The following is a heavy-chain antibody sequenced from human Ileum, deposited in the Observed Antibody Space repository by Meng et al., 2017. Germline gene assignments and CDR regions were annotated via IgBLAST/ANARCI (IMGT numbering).Heavy chain of an antibody. CDR3: ARDHWGSLDY. V-gene: IGHV4-61*08. CDR1: GGSVSSAGYQ. CDR2: AST. J-gene: IGHJ4*02. D-gene: IGHD7-27*01. Sequence: QLQESGLGLGAPWATSALTCTVSGGSVSSAGYQGCWIRQPPGKGLEWIGYASTNYNPSLKSRVTISLDTSKNQFSLKLSSVTAADTAVYYCARDHWGSLDYWGQGILVTVS.